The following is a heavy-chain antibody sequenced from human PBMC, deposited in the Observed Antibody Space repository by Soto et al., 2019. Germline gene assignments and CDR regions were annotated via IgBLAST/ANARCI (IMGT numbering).Heavy chain of an antibody. J-gene: IGHJ4*02. CDR1: GFTFSSYG. CDR2: ISYDGSNK. V-gene: IGHV3-30*18. D-gene: IGHD3-22*01. Sequence: PGGSLRLSCAASGFTFSSYGMHWVRQAPGKGLEWVAVISYDGSNKYYADSVKGRFTISRDNSKNTLYLQMNSLRAEDTAVYYCAKPPGAYDSSGYYYSRNWGQGTLVTVSS. CDR3: AKPPGAYDSSGYYYSRN.